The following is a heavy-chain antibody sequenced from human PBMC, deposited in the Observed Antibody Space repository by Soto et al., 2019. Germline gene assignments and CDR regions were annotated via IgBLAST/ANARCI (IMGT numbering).Heavy chain of an antibody. V-gene: IGHV3-33*01. CDR2: TWYDESNK. Sequence: QVRLVESGGGVVQPGRSLRLSCAASGFSFSSFGMHWVRQAPRKGLEWVAVTWYDESNKYYADSVKGRFTISRDNSKNTLYLQMDSLRVEDTAVYYCARGAGNYYYMDVWGKGTTVTVSS. D-gene: IGHD3-16*01. J-gene: IGHJ6*03. CDR3: ARGAGNYYYMDV. CDR1: GFSFSSFG.